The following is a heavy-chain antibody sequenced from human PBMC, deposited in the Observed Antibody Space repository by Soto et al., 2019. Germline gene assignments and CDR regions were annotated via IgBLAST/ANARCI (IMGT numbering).Heavy chain of an antibody. CDR1: GFSIRKYW. V-gene: IGHV3-74*01. CDR3: EIQDWKNDVCLEAAVTVGGALEY. J-gene: IGHJ4*02. CDR2: ISGDGTTT. D-gene: IGHD5-18*01. Sequence: EVQLVESGGGIVQPGEALRLACSASGFSIRKYWMHWVRQAPGKWPVWVSYISGDGTTTDYAGSVKGRFTISRDNVKNTLFLQMDCLRVDDTDIDCCEIQDWKNDVCLEAAVTVGGALEYWGRGAQVTVSS.